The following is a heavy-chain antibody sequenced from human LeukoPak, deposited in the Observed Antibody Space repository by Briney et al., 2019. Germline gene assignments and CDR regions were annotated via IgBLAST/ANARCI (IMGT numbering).Heavy chain of an antibody. Sequence: SETLSLTCAVSGGSISSGGYSWSWIRQPPGKGLEWIGYIYHSGSTYYNPSLKSRVTISVDGSKNQFSLKLSSVTAADTAVYYCARDRSGYSSRLAFDYWGQGTLVTVSS. V-gene: IGHV4-30-2*01. CDR2: IYHSGST. D-gene: IGHD5-18*01. J-gene: IGHJ4*02. CDR3: ARDRSGYSSRLAFDY. CDR1: GGSISSGGYS.